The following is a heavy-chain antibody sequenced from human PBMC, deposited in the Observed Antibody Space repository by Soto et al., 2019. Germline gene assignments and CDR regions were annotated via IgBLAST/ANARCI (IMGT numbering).Heavy chain of an antibody. V-gene: IGHV3-23*01. CDR3: EIGEWLSTSYFNF. J-gene: IGHJ4*02. CDR1: GFTVTSFA. CDR2: ISGSGGAT. D-gene: IGHD3-3*01. Sequence: XGSLRLSCAASGFTVTSFALSWVRQAPGKGLEWVSAISGSGGATYYADSVKGRFTVSRDNSRNTVYLQVDSLRVEDTAVYHCEIGEWLSTSYFNFWGKGALVTVSS.